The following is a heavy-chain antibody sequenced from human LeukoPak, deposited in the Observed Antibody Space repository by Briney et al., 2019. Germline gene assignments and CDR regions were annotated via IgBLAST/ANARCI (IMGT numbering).Heavy chain of an antibody. V-gene: IGHV1-18*01. J-gene: IGHJ4*02. CDR2: ISAYNGNT. CDR1: GYTFSNSG. CDR3: ARDPPASMTPPDY. D-gene: IGHD2/OR15-2a*01. Sequence: ASVKVSCKASGYTFSNSGICWVRQAPGQGLEWMGWISAYNGNTNYAQKLQGRVIMITDTSTSTAYMELRSLRSDDTAVYYCARDPPASMTPPDYWGQGTLVTVSS.